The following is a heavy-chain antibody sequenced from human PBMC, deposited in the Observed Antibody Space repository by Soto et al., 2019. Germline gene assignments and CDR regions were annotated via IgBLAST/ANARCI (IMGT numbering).Heavy chain of an antibody. CDR3: ARGGGYDSFDY. J-gene: IGHJ4*02. CDR1: GASISYGGFS. D-gene: IGHD5-12*01. Sequence: SETLSLTCTVSGASISYGGFSWSWIRQSPGKGLEWIGYISHLESTYFHPSFKSRLTMSIDRTRNQFSLKLSSVTAADIAVYYCARGGGYDSFDYWGQGVLVTVSS. V-gene: IGHV4-30-2*06. CDR2: ISHLEST.